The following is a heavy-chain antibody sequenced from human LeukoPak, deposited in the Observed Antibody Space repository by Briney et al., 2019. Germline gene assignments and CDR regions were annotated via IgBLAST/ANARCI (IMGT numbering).Heavy chain of an antibody. CDR2: INPNSGGT. CDR3: AREPTYYDFWSGQPNWFDP. J-gene: IGHJ5*02. Sequence: ASVKVSCKASGYTFTGYYMHWVRQAPGQGLEWMGRINPNSGGTNYAQKFQGRVTMTRDTSISTAYMELNRLRSDDTAVYYCAREPTYYDFWSGQPNWFDPWGQGTLVTVSS. V-gene: IGHV1-2*06. D-gene: IGHD3-3*01. CDR1: GYTFTGYY.